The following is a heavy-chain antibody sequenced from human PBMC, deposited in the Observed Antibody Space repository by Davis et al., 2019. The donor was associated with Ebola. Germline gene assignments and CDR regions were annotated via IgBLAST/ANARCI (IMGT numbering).Heavy chain of an antibody. Sequence: PSETLSLTCTVSGGSISSGGYYWSWIRQHPGKGLEWIGYIYHSAGTYYSPSLESRLTISVDTSKNQFSLRLSSVTAADTAVYYCARDKNWNYLSDDAFDIWGQGTMVTVSS. CDR2: IYHSAGT. D-gene: IGHD1-7*01. J-gene: IGHJ3*02. V-gene: IGHV4-31*03. CDR3: ARDKNWNYLSDDAFDI. CDR1: GGSISSGGYY.